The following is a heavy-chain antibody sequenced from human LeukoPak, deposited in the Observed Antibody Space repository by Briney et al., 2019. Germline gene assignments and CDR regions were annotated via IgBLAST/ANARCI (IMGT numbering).Heavy chain of an antibody. Sequence: GGSLRLSCAASGFTFNTFNLNWVRQAPGKGLEWVSSLNSGGDYIYYADSVKGRLTTSRDNAKNSLSLQLNSLRVEETAVYYCARGHYDVLAASYKWTPDYWGQGTLVTVSS. CDR2: LNSGGDYI. CDR3: ARGHYDVLAASYKWTPDY. V-gene: IGHV3-21*01. J-gene: IGHJ4*02. CDR1: GFTFNTFN. D-gene: IGHD3-9*01.